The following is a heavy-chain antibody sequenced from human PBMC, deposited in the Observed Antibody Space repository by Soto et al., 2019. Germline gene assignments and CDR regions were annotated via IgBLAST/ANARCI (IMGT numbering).Heavy chain of an antibody. V-gene: IGHV4-30-2*02. J-gene: IGHJ4*02. CDR3: AGGPMGYDS. D-gene: IGHD3-16*01. Sequence: PSETLSLTCDVSGDTISTGGYTWAWIRQPPGKGLEWIGYIYHSGSTYYNPSLKSRVTISVDTSKNQFSLKLSSVTAADAAVYYCAGGPMGYDSWGQGTLVTVSS. CDR1: GDTISTGGYT. CDR2: IYHSGST.